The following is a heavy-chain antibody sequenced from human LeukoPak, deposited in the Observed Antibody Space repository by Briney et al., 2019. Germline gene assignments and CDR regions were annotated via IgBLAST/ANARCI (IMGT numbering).Heavy chain of an antibody. CDR1: GFTFSNYW. V-gene: IGHV3-74*01. CDR3: TRDLLVGATPGDY. Sequence: GGSLRLSCAASGFTFSNYWMHWVRQAPGKGLVWVSRIKTDGSSTSYADSVKGRFTISRDNARNTLYLQLNSLRVEDTAIYYCTRDLLVGATPGDYWGQGTLVTVSS. CDR2: IKTDGSST. J-gene: IGHJ4*02. D-gene: IGHD1-26*01.